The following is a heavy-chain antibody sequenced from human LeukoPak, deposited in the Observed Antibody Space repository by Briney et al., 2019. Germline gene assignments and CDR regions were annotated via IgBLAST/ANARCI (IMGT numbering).Heavy chain of an antibody. Sequence: GGSLRLSCAASGFTFSSYCMHWVRQAPGKGLKWVSGINSDGSSTCYADSVKGRFTLSRDDSRNTVYLQLNNLRAEDTAIYYCAKANWVSNADAVWWGQGTQGTVSS. CDR3: AKANWVSNADAVW. J-gene: IGHJ1*01. CDR2: INSDGSST. CDR1: GFTFSSYC. V-gene: IGHV3-74*01. D-gene: IGHD1-1*01.